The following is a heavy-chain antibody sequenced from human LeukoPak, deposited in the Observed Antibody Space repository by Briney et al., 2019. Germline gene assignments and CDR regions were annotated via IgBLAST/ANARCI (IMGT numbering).Heavy chain of an antibody. D-gene: IGHD5-18*01. Sequence: GGSLRLSCAASGFTFNIYSMTWVRQAPGKGLEWVSSIGSNSDNIYYADSVRGRFTTSRDNAKNSLYLQMNSLRAEDTAVYYCASRWEYTYGDWYFDLWGRGTLVTVSS. CDR1: GFTFNIYS. CDR3: ASRWEYTYGDWYFDL. CDR2: IGSNSDNI. V-gene: IGHV3-21*01. J-gene: IGHJ2*01.